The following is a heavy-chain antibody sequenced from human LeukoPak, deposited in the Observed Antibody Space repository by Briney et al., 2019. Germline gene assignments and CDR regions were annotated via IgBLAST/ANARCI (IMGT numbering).Heavy chain of an antibody. CDR2: ISYDVSNK. CDR1: GFTFSSYG. V-gene: IGHV3-30*18. J-gene: IGHJ4*02. Sequence: GGSLRLSCAASGFTFSSYGMHWARQAPGKGLEWVAVISYDVSNKYCADSVKGRFTISRDNSKYTLYLQMNSLRAEDTAVYYCAKDQYGDSMFDYWGQGTLVTVS. D-gene: IGHD4-17*01. CDR3: AKDQYGDSMFDY.